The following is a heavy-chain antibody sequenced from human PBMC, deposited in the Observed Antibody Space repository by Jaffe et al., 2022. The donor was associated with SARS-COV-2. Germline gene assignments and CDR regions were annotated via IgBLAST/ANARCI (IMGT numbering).Heavy chain of an antibody. D-gene: IGHD3-22*01. CDR3: ARVFAAPEYYYDSSGYDPGAFDI. Sequence: EVQLVESGGGLVKPGGSLRLSCAASGFTFSSYSMNWVRQAPGKGLEWVSSISSTSGYISYADSVKGRFTISRHNAKDSLYLQMNSLRAEDTAVYFCARVFAAPEYYYDSSGYDPGAFDIWGQGTMVTVSS. V-gene: IGHV3-21*02. CDR2: ISSTSGYI. J-gene: IGHJ3*02. CDR1: GFTFSSYS.